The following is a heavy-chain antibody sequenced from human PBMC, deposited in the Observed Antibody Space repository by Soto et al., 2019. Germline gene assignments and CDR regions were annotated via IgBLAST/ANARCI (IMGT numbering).Heavy chain of an antibody. V-gene: IGHV4-30-2*01. D-gene: IGHD3-22*01. CDR3: ARVGGSGYYPYYFDY. Sequence: SETLSLTCAVSAGSISSGGYSWSWIRQPPGKGLEWIGYIYHSGSTYYNPSLKSRVTISLHRSKNQFSLKPSSVTAADTAGYYCARVGGSGYYPYYFDYWGHGTLVTVSS. CDR2: IYHSGST. J-gene: IGHJ4*01. CDR1: AGSISSGGYS.